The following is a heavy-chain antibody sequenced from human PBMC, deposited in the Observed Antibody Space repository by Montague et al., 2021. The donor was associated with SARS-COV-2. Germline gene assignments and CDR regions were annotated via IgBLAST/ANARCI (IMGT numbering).Heavy chain of an antibody. CDR3: ARVQRGYYYGLGVSAHFDY. CDR2: IYYSGST. CDR1: GGSISNYY. Sequence: SETLSLTSTVSGGSISNYYWSWIRQPPGKGLEWIGYIYYSGSTNYNPSLKSRVTISVDTSKSQFSLKLSSVTAADTAVYYCARVQRGYYYGLGVSAHFDYWGQGTLVTVSS. J-gene: IGHJ4*02. V-gene: IGHV4-59*01. D-gene: IGHD3-10*01.